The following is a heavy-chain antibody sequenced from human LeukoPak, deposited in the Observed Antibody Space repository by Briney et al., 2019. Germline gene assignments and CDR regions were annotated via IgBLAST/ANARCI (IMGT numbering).Heavy chain of an antibody. V-gene: IGHV3-21*01. D-gene: IGHD6-19*01. CDR2: IDIRSNYV. CDR1: GFRFTSYS. Sequence: GGSLRLSCVASGFRFTSYSMNWVRQAPGKGLEWVSSIDIRSNYVYYADTLKGRFTISRDNAKNSLYLQMSSLRAEDTAVYYCARRWGSGLDYWGQGTLVTVSS. J-gene: IGHJ4*02. CDR3: ARRWGSGLDY.